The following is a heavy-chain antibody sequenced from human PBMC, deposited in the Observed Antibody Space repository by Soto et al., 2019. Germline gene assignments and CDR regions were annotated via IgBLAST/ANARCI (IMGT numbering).Heavy chain of an antibody. CDR3: ARVTGATPGSQAFDI. CDR2: TYYRSKWYS. Sequence: LTCAISGDSVSSNSAAWNWIRQSPSRGLEWLGRTYYRSKWYSDYAVSVKSRITINPDTSKNQFSLQLNSVTPEDTAVYYCARVTGATPGSQAFDIWGQGTMVTVSS. V-gene: IGHV6-1*01. CDR1: GDSVSSNSAA. J-gene: IGHJ3*02. D-gene: IGHD4-17*01.